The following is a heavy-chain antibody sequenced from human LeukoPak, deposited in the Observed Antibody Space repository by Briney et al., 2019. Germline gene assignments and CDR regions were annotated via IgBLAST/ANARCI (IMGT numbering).Heavy chain of an antibody. CDR3: ARIPLPYSSGPPPLEY. CDR1: GFSLSTSGMC. Sequence: SGPALVKPTQTLTLTCTFSGFSLSTSGMCVSWIRQPPGKALEWLARIDWDDDKYYSTSLKTRLTISKDTSKNQVVLTMTNMDPVDTATYYCARIPLPYSSGPPPLEYWGQGTLVTVSS. D-gene: IGHD6-19*01. J-gene: IGHJ4*02. V-gene: IGHV2-70*11. CDR2: IDWDDDK.